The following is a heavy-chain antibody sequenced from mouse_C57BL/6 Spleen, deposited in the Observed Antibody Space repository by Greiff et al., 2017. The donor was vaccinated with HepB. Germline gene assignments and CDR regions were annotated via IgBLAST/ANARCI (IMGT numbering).Heavy chain of an antibody. Sequence: EVQLVESGGGLVKPGGSLKLSCAASGFTFSSYAMSWVRQTPEKRLEWVATISDGGSYTYYPDNVKGRFTISRDNAKNNLYLQMSHLKSEDTAMYYCAREYDYDVFAYWGQGTLVTVSA. J-gene: IGHJ3*01. CDR3: AREYDYDVFAY. CDR1: GFTFSSYA. CDR2: ISDGGSYT. D-gene: IGHD2-4*01. V-gene: IGHV5-4*01.